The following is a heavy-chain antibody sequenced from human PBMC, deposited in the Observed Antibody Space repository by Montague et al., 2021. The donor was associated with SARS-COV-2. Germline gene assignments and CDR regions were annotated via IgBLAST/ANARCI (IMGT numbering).Heavy chain of an antibody. CDR2: INHRGST. CDR1: GGSFSAHS. D-gene: IGHD3/OR15-3a*01. CDR3: ARGGLAGGNYDIWSFTYTSPLDY. V-gene: IGHV4-34*01. J-gene: IGHJ4*02. Sequence: SETLSLTCAVYGGSFSAHSWSWIRQSPGKGLEWIGEINHRGSTTYMSSLKSRVTMSVDTSKNQSSLKMSSVTAADTAIYYCARGGLAGGNYDIWSFTYTSPLDYWGQGTQVTVSS.